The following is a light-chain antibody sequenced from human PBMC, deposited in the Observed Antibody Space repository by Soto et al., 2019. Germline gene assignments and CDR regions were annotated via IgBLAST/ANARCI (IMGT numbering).Light chain of an antibody. Sequence: DIQMTQSPSSLSASVGDRVTITCRASQVILSCLPWYQQKPGEAPRLLIYAPSNLQSGVPSRFSGSRSGTDFTLTISSLQPEDFATYYCQQANTFPITFGPGTRLDIK. CDR3: QQANTFPIT. V-gene: IGKV1-12*01. CDR1: QVILSC. CDR2: APS. J-gene: IGKJ3*01.